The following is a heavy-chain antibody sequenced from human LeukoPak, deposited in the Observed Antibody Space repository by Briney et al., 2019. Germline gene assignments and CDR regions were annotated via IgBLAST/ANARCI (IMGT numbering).Heavy chain of an antibody. D-gene: IGHD6-19*01. CDR1: GFTVSSNY. J-gene: IGHJ3*02. V-gene: IGHV3-66*01. CDR2: IYSGGST. Sequence: PGGSLRLSCAASGFTVSSNYMSWVRQAPGKGLEWVSVIYSGGSTYYADSVKGRFTISRDNSKNTLYLQMNSLRAGDTAVYYCARDSGLYSSGWASFDIWGQGTMVTVSS. CDR3: ARDSGLYSSGWASFDI.